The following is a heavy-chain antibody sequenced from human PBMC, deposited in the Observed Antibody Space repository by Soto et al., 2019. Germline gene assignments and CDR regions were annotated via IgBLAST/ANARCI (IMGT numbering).Heavy chain of an antibody. CDR1: GFTFSSYA. V-gene: IGHV3-23*01. Sequence: PGGSLRLSCAASGFTFSSYAMSWVRQAPGKGLEWVSAISGSGGSTYYADSVKGRVTISRDNSKNTLYLQMNSLRAEDTAVYYCPKEMVLLTVLDSRSPRGDYWGKRTSVTVPQ. CDR3: PKEMVLLTVLDSRSPRGDY. CDR2: ISGSGGST. D-gene: IGHD2-8*01. J-gene: IGHJ4*02.